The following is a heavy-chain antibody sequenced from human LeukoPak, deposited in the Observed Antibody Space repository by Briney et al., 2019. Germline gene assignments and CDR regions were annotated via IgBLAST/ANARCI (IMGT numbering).Heavy chain of an antibody. V-gene: IGHV4-30-2*01. D-gene: IGHD3-22*01. J-gene: IGHJ5*02. CDR3: ARAVVVNNWFDP. CDR1: GGSISGYY. Sequence: SETLSLTCTVSGGSISGYYWSWIRQPPGKGLEWIGYIYHSGSTYYNPSLKSRVTISVDRSKNQFSLKLSSVTAADTAVYYCARAVVVNNWFDPWGQGTLVTVSS. CDR2: IYHSGST.